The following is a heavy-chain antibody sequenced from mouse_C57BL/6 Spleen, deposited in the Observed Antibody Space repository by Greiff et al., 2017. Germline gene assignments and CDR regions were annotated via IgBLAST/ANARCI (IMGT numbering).Heavy chain of an antibody. Sequence: EVNVVESGEGLVKPGGSLKLSCAASGFTFSSYAMSWVRQTPEKRLEWVAYISSGGDYIYYADTVKGRFTISRDNARNTLYLQMSSLKSEDTAMYYCTRVAYYSNYVDYWGQGTTLTVSS. J-gene: IGHJ2*01. D-gene: IGHD2-5*01. CDR3: TRVAYYSNYVDY. CDR1: GFTFSSYA. V-gene: IGHV5-9-1*02. CDR2: ISSGGDYI.